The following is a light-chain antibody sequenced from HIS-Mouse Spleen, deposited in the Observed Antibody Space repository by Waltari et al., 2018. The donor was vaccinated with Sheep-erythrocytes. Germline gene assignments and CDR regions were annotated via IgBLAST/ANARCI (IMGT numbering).Light chain of an antibody. CDR1: KLGDKY. Sequence: SYERTQPPSVSVSPGQTASITCPGDKLGDKYACWYQQKPGHSPVLVIYQDSKRPSGIPERFSGSNSGNTATLTISGTQAMDEADYYCQAWDSSTVVFGGGTKLTVL. V-gene: IGLV3-1*01. J-gene: IGLJ2*01. CDR3: QAWDSSTVV. CDR2: QDS.